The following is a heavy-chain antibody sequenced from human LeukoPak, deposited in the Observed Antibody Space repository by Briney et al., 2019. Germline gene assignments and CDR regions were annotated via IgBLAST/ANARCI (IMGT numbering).Heavy chain of an antibody. Sequence: SETLSLTCAVYGGSFSGYYWSWIRQPPGRGLEWIGEINHSGSTNYNPSLKSRVTISVDTSKNQFSLKLSSVTAADTAVYYCVSGKELKRYYYYYGMDVWGQGTTVTVSS. CDR1: GGSFSGYY. V-gene: IGHV4-34*01. J-gene: IGHJ6*02. CDR2: INHSGST. CDR3: VSGKELKRYYYYYGMDV.